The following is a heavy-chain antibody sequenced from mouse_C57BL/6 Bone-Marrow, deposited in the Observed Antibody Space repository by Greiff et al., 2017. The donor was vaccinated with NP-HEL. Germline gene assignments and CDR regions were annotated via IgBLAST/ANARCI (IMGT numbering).Heavy chain of an antibody. CDR2: IDPENGDT. V-gene: IGHV14-4*01. D-gene: IGHD2-3*01. CDR3: THDGYYDWYFDV. Sequence: VQLQQSGAELVRPGASVKLSCTASGFNIKDDSMHWVKQRPEQGLEWIGWIDPENGDTEYASKFQGKATMTADTSSITAYLQLSSLTSEDTAVYYCTHDGYYDWYFDVWGTGTTVTVSS. CDR1: GFNIKDDS. J-gene: IGHJ1*03.